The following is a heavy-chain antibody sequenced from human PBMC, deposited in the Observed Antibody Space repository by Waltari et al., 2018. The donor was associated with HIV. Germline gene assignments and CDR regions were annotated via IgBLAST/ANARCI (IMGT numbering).Heavy chain of an antibody. CDR3: ARVIAAAGLRFDS. CDR2: TYYSGRT. V-gene: IGHV4-61*01. J-gene: IGHJ4*02. Sequence: QVQLQESGPGLVKPSETLSLTCTVSGYAVRSGSFYWSWMRQPPGKGLEWLGNTYYSGRTSYNPYLKSRITISIEASKNQFSLKLRSVTAAETAVYYCARVIAAAGLRFDSWGQGTLVTVSS. CDR1: GYAVRSGSFY. D-gene: IGHD6-13*01.